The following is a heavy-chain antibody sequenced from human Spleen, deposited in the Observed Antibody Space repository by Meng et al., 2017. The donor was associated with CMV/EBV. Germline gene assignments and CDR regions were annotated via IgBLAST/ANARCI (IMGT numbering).Heavy chain of an antibody. CDR1: GGSISSGGYY. CDR2: IYYSGSS. V-gene: IGHV4-31*03. J-gene: IGHJ4*02. Sequence: NVSGGSISSGGYYWSWIRQHPGKGLEWIGYIYYSGSSYYTPSLKSRVTISLDTSKNQFSLNLRSVTAADTAVYFCARASGSTVTFDYWGQGTLVTSPQ. D-gene: IGHD4-17*01. CDR3: ARASGSTVTFDY.